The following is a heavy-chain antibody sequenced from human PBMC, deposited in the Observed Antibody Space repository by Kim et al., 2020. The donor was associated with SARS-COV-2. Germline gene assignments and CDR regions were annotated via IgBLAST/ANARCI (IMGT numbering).Heavy chain of an antibody. J-gene: IGHJ4*02. CDR1: GYTFTSYD. D-gene: IGHD4-17*01. CDR2: MNPNSGNT. V-gene: IGHV1-8*01. Sequence: ASVKVSCKASGYTFTSYDINWVRQATGQGLEWMGWMNPNSGNTGYAQKFQGRVTMTRNTSISTAYMELSSLRSEDTAVYYCARVNAATTSFDYWGQGTLVTVSS. CDR3: ARVNAATTSFDY.